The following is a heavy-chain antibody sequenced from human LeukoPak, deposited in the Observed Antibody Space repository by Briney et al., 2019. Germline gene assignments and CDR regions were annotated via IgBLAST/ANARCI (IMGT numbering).Heavy chain of an antibody. CDR3: ARAGYGSYYAFDI. CDR1: GFTFSTYG. D-gene: IGHD1-26*01. Sequence: PGGSLRLSCVASGFTFSTYGMHWVRQTPGKGLEWVTLISYGGSNKYYADSVKGRFTISRDNSENPLYLQMNSLRAEDTAVYYCARAGYGSYYAFDIWGQGTMVTVSS. V-gene: IGHV3-30*03. CDR2: ISYGGSNK. J-gene: IGHJ3*02.